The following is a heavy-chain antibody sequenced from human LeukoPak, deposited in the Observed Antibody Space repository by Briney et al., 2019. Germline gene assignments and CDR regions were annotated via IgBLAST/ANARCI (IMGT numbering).Heavy chain of an antibody. CDR3: ARVGHLAAAGTYDY. Sequence: SSETLSLTCTVPGGSISSYYWSWIRQPPGKGLEWIGNIFYSGSANYNPSLKSRVTISFDTSKNQFSLKLSSVTAADTAVYYCARVGHLAAAGTYDYWGQGTLVTVSS. CDR2: IFYSGSA. D-gene: IGHD6-13*01. CDR1: GGSISSYY. J-gene: IGHJ4*02. V-gene: IGHV4-59*08.